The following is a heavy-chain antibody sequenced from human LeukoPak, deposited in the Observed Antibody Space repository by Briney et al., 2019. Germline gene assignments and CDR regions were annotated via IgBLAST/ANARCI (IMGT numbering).Heavy chain of an antibody. Sequence: SETLSLTCTVSGGSISSYYWSWIRQPPGKGLEWIGYIYYSGSTNYNPSLKSRVTISVDTSKNQFSLKLSSVTAADTAVYYCARTPHPGYSSGWYRGTGGNYYMDVWGKGTTVTVSS. CDR3: ARTPHPGYSSGWYRGTGGNYYMDV. V-gene: IGHV4-59*08. CDR2: IYYSGST. J-gene: IGHJ6*03. D-gene: IGHD6-19*01. CDR1: GGSISSYY.